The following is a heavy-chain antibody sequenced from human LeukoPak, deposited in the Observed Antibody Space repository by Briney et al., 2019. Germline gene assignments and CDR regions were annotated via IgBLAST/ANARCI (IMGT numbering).Heavy chain of an antibody. V-gene: IGHV1-69*04. J-gene: IGHJ6*02. D-gene: IGHD3-9*01. CDR2: IIPILGIA. Sequence: SVKVSCKASGGTFSSYAISWVRQAPGQGLEWMGRIIPILGIANYAQKFQGRVTITADKSTSTAYMELSSLRSEDTAVYYCARRPTNYDILTGHMDVWGQGTTVTVSS. CDR1: GGTFSSYA. CDR3: ARRPTNYDILTGHMDV.